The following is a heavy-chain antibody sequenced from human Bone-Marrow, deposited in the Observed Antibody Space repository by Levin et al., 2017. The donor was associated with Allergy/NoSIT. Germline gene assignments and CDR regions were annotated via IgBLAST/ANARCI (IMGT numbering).Heavy chain of an antibody. CDR3: ARAVDSSGDDEDFDY. J-gene: IGHJ4*02. V-gene: IGHV3-33*01. Sequence: GESLKISCAASGFTFSSYGMHWVRQAPGKGLEWVAVIWYDGSNKYYADSVKGRFTISRDNSKNTLYLQMNSLRAEDTAVYYCARAVDSSGDDEDFDYWGQGTLVTVSS. CDR1: GFTFSSYG. CDR2: IWYDGSNK. D-gene: IGHD3-22*01.